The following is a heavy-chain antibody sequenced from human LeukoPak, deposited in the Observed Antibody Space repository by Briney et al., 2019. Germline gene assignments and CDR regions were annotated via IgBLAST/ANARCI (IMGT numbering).Heavy chain of an antibody. CDR1: GYSFTSYW. CDR2: IYPGDSDT. CDR3: ARHRVGIYSRNHAFDI. J-gene: IGHJ3*02. D-gene: IGHD1-26*01. V-gene: IGHV5-51*01. Sequence: GESLKISCKGSGYSFTSYWIGWVRQMPGKGLEWMGIIYPGDSDTRYSPSFQGQVTISADKSSSTAYLQWSSLKASDTAMYYCARHRVGIYSRNHAFDIWGQGTMVTVSS.